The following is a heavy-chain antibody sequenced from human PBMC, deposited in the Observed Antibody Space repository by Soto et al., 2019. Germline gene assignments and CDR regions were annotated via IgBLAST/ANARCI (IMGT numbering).Heavy chain of an antibody. J-gene: IGHJ1*01. CDR1: GGSISSSSYY. CDR2: IYYSGST. CDR3: ASLYDSSGYYYGGYFQH. V-gene: IGHV4-39*01. Sequence: TLSLTCTVSGGSISSSSYYWGWIRQPPGKGLEWIGSIYYSGSTYYNPSLKSRVTISVDTSKNQFSLKLSSVTAADTAVYYCASLYDSSGYYYGGYFQHWGQGTLVTSPQ. D-gene: IGHD3-22*01.